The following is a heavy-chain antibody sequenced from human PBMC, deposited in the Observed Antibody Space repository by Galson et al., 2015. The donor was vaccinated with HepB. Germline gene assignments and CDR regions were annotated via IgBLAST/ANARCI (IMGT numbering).Heavy chain of an antibody. D-gene: IGHD3-10*01. CDR3: ARDDGRGITMVRGPFDY. J-gene: IGHJ4*02. V-gene: IGHV1-18*01. Sequence: SVKVSCKASGYTFTSYGISWVRQAPGQGLEWMGWISAYNGNTNYAQKLQGRVTMTTDTSTSTAYMELRSLRSDDTAVYYCARDDGRGITMVRGPFDYWGQGTLVTVSS. CDR1: GYTFTSYG. CDR2: ISAYNGNT.